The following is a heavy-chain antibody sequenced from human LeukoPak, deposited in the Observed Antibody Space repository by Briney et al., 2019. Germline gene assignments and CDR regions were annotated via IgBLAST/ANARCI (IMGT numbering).Heavy chain of an antibody. CDR3: AKGCSSTSCAIEFDS. CDR1: GFTFSSYS. V-gene: IGHV3-21*01. Sequence: PGGSLRLSCAASGFTFSSYSMNWVRQAPGKGLEWVSSISSSSSYIFYADSVKGRFTISRDNSKDTAYVEMNSLRPADTAVYYCAKGCSSTSCAIEFDSWGQGILVTVPS. D-gene: IGHD2-2*01. J-gene: IGHJ4*02. CDR2: ISSSSSYI.